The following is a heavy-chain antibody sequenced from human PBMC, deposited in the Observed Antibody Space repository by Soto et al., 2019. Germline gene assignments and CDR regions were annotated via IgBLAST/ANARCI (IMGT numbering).Heavy chain of an antibody. CDR1: GGSFSDYY. CDR3: ARARKGSGSDYYYHYGMDV. V-gene: IGHV4-34*01. J-gene: IGHJ6*04. Sequence: SETLSLTCSVYGGSFSDYYWSWIRQPPGKGLEWIGEINHSGSTNYNPSLKSRVTISVHTSKNQFSLKLSSVTAADTTVYYCARARKGSGSDYYYHYGMDVWGKGTTVTVSS. CDR2: INHSGST. D-gene: IGHD3-3*01.